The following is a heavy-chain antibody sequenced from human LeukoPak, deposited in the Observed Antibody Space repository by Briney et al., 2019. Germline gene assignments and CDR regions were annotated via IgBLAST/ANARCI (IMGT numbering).Heavy chain of an antibody. J-gene: IGHJ4*02. D-gene: IGHD1-26*01. CDR3: ARGRSSGGSYYGSDY. V-gene: IGHV4-34*01. CDR1: CGSFSGYY. CDR2: INHSGST. Sequence: PSETLSLTCAVYCGSFSGYYWSWIRQPPGKGMEWIGEINHSGSTNYNPSLKSRVTISVDTSKNQFSLKLSSVTAADTAVYYCARGRSSGGSYYGSDYWGQGTLVTVSS.